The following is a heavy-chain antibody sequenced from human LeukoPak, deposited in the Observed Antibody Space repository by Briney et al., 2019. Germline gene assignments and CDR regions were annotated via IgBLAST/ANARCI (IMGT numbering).Heavy chain of an antibody. D-gene: IGHD4-11*01. CDR2: IIPIFGTA. CDR1: GSTFSSYA. Sequence: SVKVSCKASGSTFSSYAISWVRQAPGQGLEWMGGIIPIFGTANYAQKFQGRVTITADESTSTAYMELSSLRSEDTAVYYCARGQIHSNYFDYWGQGTLVTVSS. V-gene: IGHV1-69*01. J-gene: IGHJ4*02. CDR3: ARGQIHSNYFDY.